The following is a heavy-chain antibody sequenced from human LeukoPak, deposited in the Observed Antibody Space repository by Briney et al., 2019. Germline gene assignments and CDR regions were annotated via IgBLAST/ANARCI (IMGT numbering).Heavy chain of an antibody. J-gene: IGHJ4*02. CDR3: SRGYGSGSYYSY. V-gene: IGHV3-74*01. Sequence: GGSLRLSCAASGFTFSSYWMHWVRQAPGKGLVWVSRINSDGSSTSYADSVKGRFTISRDNAKNTLYLQMNSLRAEDTAVYYWSRGYGSGSYYSYWGQGTLVTGSS. CDR1: GFTFSSYW. CDR2: INSDGSST. D-gene: IGHD3-10*01.